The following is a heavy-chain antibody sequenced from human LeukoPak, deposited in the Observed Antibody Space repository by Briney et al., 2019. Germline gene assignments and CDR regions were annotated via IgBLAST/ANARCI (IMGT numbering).Heavy chain of an antibody. J-gene: IGHJ4*02. CDR2: INFNDGRT. D-gene: IGHD3-10*01. V-gene: IGHV3-23*01. Sequence: QSGGSLRLPCAASGFDFSSHGMNWVRQAPGKGLEWVSTINFNDGRTYYADSVKGRFSVSRDNSKNTLYLQMNSLRVEDTAVYYCAKGGRGSWAGNTGDWGQGTLVSVSS. CDR1: GFDFSSHG. CDR3: AKGGRGSWAGNTGD.